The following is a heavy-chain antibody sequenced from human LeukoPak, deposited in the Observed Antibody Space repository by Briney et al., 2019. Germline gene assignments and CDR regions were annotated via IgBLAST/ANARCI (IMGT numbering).Heavy chain of an antibody. CDR1: GYTFTSYG. Sequence: ASVKVSCKASGYTFTSYGISWVRQAPGQGLEWMGWISAYNGNTNYAQKLQGRVTMTTDTSTSTAYMELRSLRSDDTAVYYCARDRTSIMSVAGTDWGQGTLVTVSS. J-gene: IGHJ4*02. V-gene: IGHV1-18*01. CDR2: ISAYNGNT. D-gene: IGHD6-19*01. CDR3: ARDRTSIMSVAGTD.